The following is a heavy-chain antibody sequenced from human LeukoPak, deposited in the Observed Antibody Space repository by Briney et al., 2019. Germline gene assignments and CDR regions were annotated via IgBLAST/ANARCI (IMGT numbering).Heavy chain of an antibody. CDR2: ISSSSSYI. J-gene: IGHJ6*02. D-gene: IGHD6-13*01. CDR1: GFTFSSYS. CDR3: ARGRGIAAAGTLSSPYYYYGMDA. Sequence: GGSLRLSCAASGFTFSSYSMNWVRQAPGKGLEWVSSISSSSSYIYYADSVKGRFTISRDNAKNSLYLQMNSLRAEDTAVYYCARGRGIAAAGTLSSPYYYYGMDAWGQGTTVTVSS. V-gene: IGHV3-21*01.